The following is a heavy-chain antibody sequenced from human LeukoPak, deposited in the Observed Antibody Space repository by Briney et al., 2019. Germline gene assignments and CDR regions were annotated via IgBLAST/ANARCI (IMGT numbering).Heavy chain of an antibody. CDR3: ARSVVRYSSGWSPGY. V-gene: IGHV1-18*01. CDR2: ISAYNGNT. Sequence: GASVKVSCKGSGYTFTSYGISWVRQAPGQGLEWMGWISAYNGNTNYAQKLQGRVTMTTDTSTSTAYMELRSLRSDDTAVYYCARSVVRYSSGWSPGYWGQGTLVTVSS. J-gene: IGHJ4*02. CDR1: GYTFTSYG. D-gene: IGHD6-19*01.